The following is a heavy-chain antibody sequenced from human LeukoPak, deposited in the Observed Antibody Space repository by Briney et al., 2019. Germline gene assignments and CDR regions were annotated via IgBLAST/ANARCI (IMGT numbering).Heavy chain of an antibody. D-gene: IGHD3-3*01. CDR3: AKDGLQSSEWLPPLNY. CDR2: ISGNAGST. J-gene: IGHJ4*02. Sequence: GGSLRLSCAASGFTFSSYAMSWVRQAPGKGLEWVSLISGNAGSTYYVDSVKGGFTISRDITKNTLYLQMNTLRAADTATYYSAKDGLQSSEWLPPLNYWGQGTLVTVSS. CDR1: GFTFSSYA. V-gene: IGHV3-23*01.